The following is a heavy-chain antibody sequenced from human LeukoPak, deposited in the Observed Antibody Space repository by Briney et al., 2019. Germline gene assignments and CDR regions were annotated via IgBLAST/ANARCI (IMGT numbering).Heavy chain of an antibody. Sequence: GASVKLSCKASGGTFSSYAISWVRQAPGQGLEWMGGIILIFGTANYAQKFQGRVTITADESTSTAYMELSSLRSEDTAVYYCARGGSSWAVETDYYYMDVWGKGTTVTISS. D-gene: IGHD6-13*01. CDR1: GGTFSSYA. CDR2: IILIFGTA. J-gene: IGHJ6*03. V-gene: IGHV1-69*13. CDR3: ARGGSSWAVETDYYYMDV.